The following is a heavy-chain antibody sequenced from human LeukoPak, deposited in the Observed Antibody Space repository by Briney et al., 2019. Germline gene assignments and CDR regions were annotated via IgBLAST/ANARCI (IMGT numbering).Heavy chain of an antibody. J-gene: IGHJ5*02. CDR1: GGSISSYY. CDR3: ARVRSSPIAARNNWFDP. V-gene: IGHV4-4*07. D-gene: IGHD6-6*01. Sequence: SSETLSLTCTVSGGSISSYYWSWIRQPAGKGLEWIGRIYTSGSTNYNPSLKSRVTMSVDTSKNQFSLKLSSVTAADTAVYYCARVRSSPIAARNNWFDPWGQRTLVTVSS. CDR2: IYTSGST.